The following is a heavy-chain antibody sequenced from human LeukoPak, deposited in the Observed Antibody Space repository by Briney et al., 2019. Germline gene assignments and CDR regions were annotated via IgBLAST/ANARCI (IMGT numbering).Heavy chain of an antibody. CDR3: ARKSVGDYGGNSDWFDP. CDR2: IIPILGIA. D-gene: IGHD4-23*01. J-gene: IGHJ5*02. CDR1: GGTFSSYA. Sequence: GASVKVSCKASGGTFSSYAISWVRQAPGQGLEWMGRIIPILGIANYAQKFQGRVTITADKSTSTAYMELSSLRSEDTAVYYCARKSVGDYGGNSDWFDPWGQGTLVTVSS. V-gene: IGHV1-69*04.